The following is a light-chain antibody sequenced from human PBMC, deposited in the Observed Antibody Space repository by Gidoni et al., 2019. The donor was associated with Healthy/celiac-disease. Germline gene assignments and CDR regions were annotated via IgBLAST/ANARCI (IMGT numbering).Light chain of an antibody. V-gene: IGLV3-19*01. CDR3: NSRDSSGNRDVV. Sequence: SSELTQDPAVSVALGQTVRLTCQGDSLRSYYASWYQQKPGQAPVLVIYGKNNRPSGIPDRFSGSSSGNTASLTITGAQAEDEADYYCNSRDSSGNRDVVFGGGTKLTVL. CDR1: SLRSYY. CDR2: GKN. J-gene: IGLJ2*01.